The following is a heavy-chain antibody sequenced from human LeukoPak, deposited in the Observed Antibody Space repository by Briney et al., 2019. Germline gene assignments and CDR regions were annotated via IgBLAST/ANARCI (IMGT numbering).Heavy chain of an antibody. CDR2: ISSSSSYI. J-gene: IGHJ3*02. CDR3: ARVVAVAGRAFDI. D-gene: IGHD6-19*01. CDR1: AFTFSNYR. V-gene: IGHV3-21*01. Sequence: GGSLRLSCAASAFTFSNYRMNWVRQAPGKGLEWVSSISSSSSYIYYADSVKGRFTISRDNAKNSLYLQMNSLRAEDTAVYYCARVVAVAGRAFDIWGQGTMVTVSS.